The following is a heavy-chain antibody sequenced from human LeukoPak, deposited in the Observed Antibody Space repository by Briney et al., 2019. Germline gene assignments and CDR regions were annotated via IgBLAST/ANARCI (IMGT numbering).Heavy chain of an antibody. CDR2: INPTSGGT. J-gene: IGHJ4*02. Sequence: ASVKLSCKASGYTFTGYYMRWVRHAPGQGLEWMGRINPTSGGTKLAQKFQGRVTMTTDMSIDTAYMDLSRRTSDDTDVYCCARGTGNTVFEYWGQGTLVTVSS. V-gene: IGHV1-2*05. CDR1: GYTFTGYY. CDR3: ARGTGNTVFEY. D-gene: IGHD2/OR15-2a*01.